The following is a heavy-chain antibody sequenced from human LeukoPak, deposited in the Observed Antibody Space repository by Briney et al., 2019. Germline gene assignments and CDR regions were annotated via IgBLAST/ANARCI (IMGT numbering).Heavy chain of an antibody. CDR2: IYSGGST. Sequence: GGSLRLSCAASGFTFSSYAASWVRQAPGKGLEWVSVIYSGGSTYYADSVKGRFTISRDNSKNTLYLQMNSLRAEDTAVYFCATGERMVRGDGVDYWGQGTLVTVSS. CDR3: ATGERMVRGDGVDY. V-gene: IGHV3-66*01. D-gene: IGHD3-10*01. CDR1: GFTFSSYA. J-gene: IGHJ4*02.